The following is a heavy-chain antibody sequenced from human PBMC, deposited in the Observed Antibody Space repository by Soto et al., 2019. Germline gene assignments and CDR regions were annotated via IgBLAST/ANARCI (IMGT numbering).Heavy chain of an antibody. Sequence: SETLSLTCAVYGGSFSGYYWSWIRQPPGKGLEWIGEINHSGSTNYNPSLKSRVTISVDTSKNQFSLKLSSVTAADTAVYYCARDGRQQLALDYWAQRTLVTVSA. J-gene: IGHJ4*01. CDR2: INHSGST. CDR1: GGSFSGYY. CDR3: ARDGRQQLALDY. D-gene: IGHD6-13*01. V-gene: IGHV4-34*01.